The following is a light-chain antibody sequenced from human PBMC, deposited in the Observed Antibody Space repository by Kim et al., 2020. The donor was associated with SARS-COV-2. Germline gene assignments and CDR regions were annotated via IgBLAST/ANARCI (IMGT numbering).Light chain of an antibody. Sequence: SSELTQDPAVSVALGQTVSITCQGDSLRSYYATWYQQKPGQAPILVIYGKNNRPSGIPDRCSGSSSGNTASLTLTGTQAGDEAYYYCNSRDSNDNVVFGGGTQLTVL. CDR2: GKN. CDR1: SLRSYY. J-gene: IGLJ2*01. CDR3: NSRDSNDNVV. V-gene: IGLV3-19*01.